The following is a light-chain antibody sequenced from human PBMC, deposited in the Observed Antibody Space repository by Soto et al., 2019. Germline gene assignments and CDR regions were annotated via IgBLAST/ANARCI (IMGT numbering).Light chain of an antibody. CDR2: DAS. CDR1: QSVPRN. V-gene: IGKV3-11*01. CDR3: QQSSNWPPEIT. Sequence: EIVFTQSPASLSLSPGDRATLSCSASQSVPRNLAWYQQRPGQAPRLLIYDASSRATGIPDRFSGSGSGTDFILTISSLEPEDFAVYYCQQSSNWPPEITFGQGTRLEIK. J-gene: IGKJ5*01.